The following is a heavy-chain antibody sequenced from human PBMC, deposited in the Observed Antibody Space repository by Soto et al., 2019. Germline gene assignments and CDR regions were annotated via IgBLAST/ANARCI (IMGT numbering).Heavy chain of an antibody. V-gene: IGHV3-33*08. CDR2: IWYDGSNK. CDR1: GFTFSSYW. CDR3: ARDQETAVAGQTLDY. Sequence: GGSLRLSCAASGFTFSSYWMHWVRQAPGKGLEWVAVIWYDGSNKYYADSVKGRFTISRDNSKNTLYLQMNSLRAEDTAVYYCARDQETAVAGQTLDYWGQGTLVTVSS. D-gene: IGHD6-19*01. J-gene: IGHJ4*02.